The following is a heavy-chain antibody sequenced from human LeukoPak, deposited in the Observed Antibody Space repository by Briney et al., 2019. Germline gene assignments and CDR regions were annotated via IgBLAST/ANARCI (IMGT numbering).Heavy chain of an antibody. Sequence: SETLSLTCAVYGESFSDHYWTWLRQPPGKGLEWIGENTHSGSTNYNPSLKSRVTISVDTSKSQFSLKLSSMTAADTAVYYCARGRTGAAALDFWGPGTLVTVSS. CDR1: GESFSDHY. J-gene: IGHJ4*02. CDR2: NTHSGST. CDR3: ARGRTGAAALDF. V-gene: IGHV4-34*01. D-gene: IGHD2-2*01.